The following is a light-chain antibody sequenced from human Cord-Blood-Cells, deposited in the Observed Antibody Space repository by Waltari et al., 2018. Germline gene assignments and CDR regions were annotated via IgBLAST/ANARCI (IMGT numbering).Light chain of an antibody. CDR3: AAWDDSLNGLV. J-gene: IGLJ3*02. CDR2: SNN. Sequence: QSVLTQPPSASGTPGQRVTISCSGSSSTIGSNTVNWYQQLPGTAPKLNIYSNNQLPSGVPGRFAGSKSGISASLAIIGLQSEDEADYYCAAWDDSLNGLVFGGGTTLTVL. V-gene: IGLV1-44*01. CDR1: SSTIGSNT.